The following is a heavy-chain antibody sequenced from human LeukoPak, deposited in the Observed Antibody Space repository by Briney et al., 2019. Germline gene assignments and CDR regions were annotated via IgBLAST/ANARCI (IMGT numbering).Heavy chain of an antibody. CDR3: ATGQQMNDH. CDR2: IYYSGST. Sequence: SSETLSLTCTVSGGSLSSYYWSWIRQPPGKGLGWIGNIYYSGSTNYNPSLKSRVTISVDTSKKQFSLKLTSVTAADTAVYYCATGQQMNDHWGQGTLVTVSS. V-gene: IGHV4-59*01. J-gene: IGHJ5*02. D-gene: IGHD6-13*01. CDR1: GGSLSSYY.